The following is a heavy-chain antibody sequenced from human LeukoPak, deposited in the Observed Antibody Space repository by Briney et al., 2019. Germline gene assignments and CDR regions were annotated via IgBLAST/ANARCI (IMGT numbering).Heavy chain of an antibody. CDR1: GGSISNGDYY. J-gene: IGHJ5*02. V-gene: IGHV4-30-4*01. CDR3: ARANYFGSGSYYKMDWFDP. Sequence: SETLSLTCTVSGGSISNGDYYWSWIRQPPGKGLEWIGYIYYSGTTYYNPSLKSRVTISLDTSKNQFSLQLSSVTAADTAVYYCARANYFGSGSYYKMDWFDPWGQGTLVTVSS. CDR2: IYYSGTT. D-gene: IGHD3-10*01.